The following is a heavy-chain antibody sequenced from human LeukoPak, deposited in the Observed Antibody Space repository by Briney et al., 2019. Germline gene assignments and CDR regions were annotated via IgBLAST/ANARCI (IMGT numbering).Heavy chain of an antibody. Sequence: GGSLRLSCAASGFTFSSYSMSWVRQAPGKGLEWVSSISSSSSCIYYADSVKGRFTISRDNAKNSLYLQVDSLRAEDTAVYYCARDYDTSGYYDYWGQGTLVTVSS. CDR2: ISSSSSCI. V-gene: IGHV3-21*01. CDR3: ARDYDTSGYYDY. D-gene: IGHD3-22*01. J-gene: IGHJ4*02. CDR1: GFTFSSYS.